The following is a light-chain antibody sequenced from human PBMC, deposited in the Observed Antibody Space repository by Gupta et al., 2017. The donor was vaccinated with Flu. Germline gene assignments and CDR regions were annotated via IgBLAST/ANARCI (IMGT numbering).Light chain of an antibody. CDR2: DAS. Sequence: EIILTQSPATLSVSPGETVTLSCRASHRVTDNLAWYQQKPGQAPRLLIYDASTRATGVPARFSASGSGATFTLTISGLQPEDIGIYHCQQYTNWPLTFGHGTKVDL. CDR1: HRVTDN. V-gene: IGKV3-15*01. CDR3: QQYTNWPLT. J-gene: IGKJ3*01.